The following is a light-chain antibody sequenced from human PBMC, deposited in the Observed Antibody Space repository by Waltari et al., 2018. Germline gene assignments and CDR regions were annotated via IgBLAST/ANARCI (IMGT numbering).Light chain of an antibody. Sequence: QSALPQPASVSGSRGQSITISCTGSSSDIGSYDYVSWYQQRPGKAPRLLIYAVFNRPSGVSNRFSGSKSGNTASLTISGLQAEDEADYYCSSFRTNSLGVFGEGTKLTVL. CDR2: AVF. J-gene: IGLJ3*02. CDR1: SSDIGSYDY. CDR3: SSFRTNSLGV. V-gene: IGLV2-14*01.